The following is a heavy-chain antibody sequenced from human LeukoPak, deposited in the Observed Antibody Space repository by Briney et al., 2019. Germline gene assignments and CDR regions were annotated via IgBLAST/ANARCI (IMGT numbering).Heavy chain of an antibody. D-gene: IGHD2-2*01. CDR2: IWYDGSNK. CDR3: ARDSGIVVVPAHMDV. Sequence: GGSLRLSCAASGFTFSSYGMHWVRQAPGKGLEGVAVIWYDGSNKYYADSVKGRFTISRDNSKNTLYLQMNSLRAEDTAVYYCARDSGIVVVPAHMDVWGKGTTVTVSS. J-gene: IGHJ6*03. V-gene: IGHV3-33*01. CDR1: GFTFSSYG.